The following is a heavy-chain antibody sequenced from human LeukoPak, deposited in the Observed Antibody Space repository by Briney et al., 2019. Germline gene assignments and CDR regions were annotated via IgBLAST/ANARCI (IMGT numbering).Heavy chain of an antibody. CDR2: ISAYNGNT. D-gene: IGHD6-19*01. V-gene: IGHV1-18*01. CDR1: GYTFTSYD. Sequence: ASVKVSCKASGYTFTSYDINWVRQATGQGLEWMGWISAYNGNTNYAQNFQSRLTLTTDTSTTTAYMELRSLTSDDTAVYYCARGSKWLGDTFDIWGQGTMVTVSS. J-gene: IGHJ3*02. CDR3: ARGSKWLGDTFDI.